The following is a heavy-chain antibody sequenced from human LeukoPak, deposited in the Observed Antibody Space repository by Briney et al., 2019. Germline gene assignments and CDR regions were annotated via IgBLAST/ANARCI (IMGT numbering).Heavy chain of an antibody. D-gene: IGHD2-15*01. CDR1: GFSFNRYA. Sequence: GGSLRLSCAASGFSFNRYAVAWVRQAPGKGLEWVSTISGSGGRTFFADSVKGRFTVSRDNSVFLQMNSLRAEDTALYYCAKAFCRGGRCIYYFDLWGQGTLVTVSS. CDR3: AKAFCRGGRCIYYFDL. V-gene: IGHV3-23*01. CDR2: ISGSGGRT. J-gene: IGHJ4*02.